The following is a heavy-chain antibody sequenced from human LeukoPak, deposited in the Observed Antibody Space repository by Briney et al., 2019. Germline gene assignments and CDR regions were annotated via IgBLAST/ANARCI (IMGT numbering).Heavy chain of an antibody. J-gene: IGHJ4*02. CDR3: ARFGSGWYYFDY. CDR2: IYYSGST. CDR1: GGSIRSTSYY. Sequence: SETLSLTCTVSGGSIRSTSYYWGWIRQPPGKGLEWIGTIYYSGSTYYNPSLKSRVTISVDTSKNQFSLKLSSVTAADTAVCYCARFGSGWYYFDYWGLGTLVTVSS. V-gene: IGHV4-39*01. D-gene: IGHD6-19*01.